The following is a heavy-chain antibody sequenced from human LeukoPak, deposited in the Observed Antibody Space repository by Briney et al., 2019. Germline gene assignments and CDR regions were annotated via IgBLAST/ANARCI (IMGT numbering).Heavy chain of an antibody. J-gene: IGHJ5*02. D-gene: IGHD6-13*01. CDR3: ASAAIAAAGIFGP. Sequence: ASVTVSLKSSGYTFTSYGISWVRQAPGPGLEWMGWISAYNGNTNYAQKLQGRVTMTTDTSTHTAYMELRSLRSDDTAVYYCASAAIAAAGIFGPWGKGNVVTVSS. V-gene: IGHV1-18*01. CDR1: GYTFTSYG. CDR2: ISAYNGNT.